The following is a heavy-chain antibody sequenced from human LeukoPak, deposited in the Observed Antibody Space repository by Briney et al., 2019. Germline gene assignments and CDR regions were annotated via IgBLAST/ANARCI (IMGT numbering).Heavy chain of an antibody. D-gene: IGHD3-16*01. V-gene: IGHV3-21*01. CDR2: ISSSSSYI. Sequence: GGFLRLSCAASGFTFSDYYMSWVRQAPGMGLEWVSSISSSSSYIFYADSVKGRFTISRDNAKNSLYLQMSSLRAEDAAVYYCAREGGYQYYYAMDVWGQGTTVTVSS. CDR1: GFTFSDYY. CDR3: AREGGYQYYYAMDV. J-gene: IGHJ6*02.